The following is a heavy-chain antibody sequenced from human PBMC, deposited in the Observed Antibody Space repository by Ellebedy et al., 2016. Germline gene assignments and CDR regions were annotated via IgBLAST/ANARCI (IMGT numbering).Heavy chain of an antibody. J-gene: IGHJ5*02. CDR2: IYTSGST. Sequence: SETLSLXXTVSGGSVDTYYWTWIRQSPGKGLEWIGCIYTSGSTNYNPSLKSRVTMSVDTSKNQFSLKLSSVTAADTAVYYCAKLVGATKAWGQGTLVTVSS. D-gene: IGHD1-26*01. CDR3: AKLVGATKA. V-gene: IGHV4-4*07. CDR1: GGSVDTYY.